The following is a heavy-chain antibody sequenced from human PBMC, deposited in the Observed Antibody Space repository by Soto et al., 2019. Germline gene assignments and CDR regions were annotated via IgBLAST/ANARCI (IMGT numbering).Heavy chain of an antibody. V-gene: IGHV4-34*01. CDR1: GGSFSGYY. CDR3: ARGRGIAARHPHYYGMDV. Sequence: SETLSLTCAVYGGSFSGYYWSWIRQPPGKGLEWIGEINHSGSTNYNPSLKSRVTISVDTSKNQFSLKLSSVTAADTAVYYCARGRGIAARHPHYYGMDVWGQGTTVTVSS. J-gene: IGHJ6*02. D-gene: IGHD6-6*01. CDR2: INHSGST.